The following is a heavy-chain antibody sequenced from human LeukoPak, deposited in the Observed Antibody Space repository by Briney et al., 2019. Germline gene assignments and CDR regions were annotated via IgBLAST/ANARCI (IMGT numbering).Heavy chain of an antibody. V-gene: IGHV3-48*03. CDR3: ARDVRVLPYTFDY. CDR1: GFTFGSFE. CDR2: SSTSGSTM. Sequence: GGSLRLSCVASGFTFGSFEMSWVRQAPGKGLEWISYSSTSGSTMYYADSVKGRFTLSRDNAKNSLYLQMNSLRAEDTAVYYCARDVRVLPYTFDYWGQRTRVTVSS. D-gene: IGHD2-2*02. J-gene: IGHJ4*02.